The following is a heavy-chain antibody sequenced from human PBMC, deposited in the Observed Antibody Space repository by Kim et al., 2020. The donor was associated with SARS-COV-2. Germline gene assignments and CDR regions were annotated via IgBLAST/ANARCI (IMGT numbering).Heavy chain of an antibody. V-gene: IGHV3-30*04. Sequence: GGSLRLSCAASGFTFSSYAMHWVRQAPGKGLEWVAVISYDGSNKYYADSVKGRFTISRDNSKNTLYLQMNSLRAEDTAVYYCEREGGYSGGYFDYWGQGTLVTVSS. CDR2: ISYDGSNK. D-gene: IGHD1-26*01. J-gene: IGHJ4*02. CDR1: GFTFSSYA. CDR3: EREGGYSGGYFDY.